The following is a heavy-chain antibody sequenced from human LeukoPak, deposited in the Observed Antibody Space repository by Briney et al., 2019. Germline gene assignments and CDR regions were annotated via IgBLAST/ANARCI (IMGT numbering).Heavy chain of an antibody. CDR3: ARGRRLWFGELLLGSWFDP. CDR2: IYHSGST. D-gene: IGHD3-10*01. V-gene: IGHV4-4*02. Sequence: SGTLSLTCAVSGGSISSSNWWSWVRQPPGKGLEWIGEIYHSGSTNYNPSLKSRVTISVDKSKNQFSLKLSSVTAADTAVYYCARGRRLWFGELLLGSWFDPWGQGTLVTVSS. CDR1: GGSISSSNW. J-gene: IGHJ5*02.